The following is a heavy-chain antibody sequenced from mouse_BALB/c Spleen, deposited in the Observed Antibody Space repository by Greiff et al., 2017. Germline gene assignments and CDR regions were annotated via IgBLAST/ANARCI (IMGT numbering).Heavy chain of an antibody. CDR2: ISSGGSYT. J-gene: IGHJ3*01. D-gene: IGHD2-1*01. V-gene: IGHV5-9-3*01. Sequence: EVKLVESGGGLVKPGGSLKLSCAASGFTFSSYAMSWVRQTPEKRLEWVATISSGGSYTYYPDSVKGRFTISRDNAKNTLYLQMSSLRSEDTAMYYCARRDGNYPWFAYWGQGTLVTVSA. CDR3: ARRDGNYPWFAY. CDR1: GFTFSSYA.